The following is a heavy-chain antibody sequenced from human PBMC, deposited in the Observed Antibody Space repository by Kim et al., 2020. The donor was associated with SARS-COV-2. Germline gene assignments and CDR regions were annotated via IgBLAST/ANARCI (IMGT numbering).Heavy chain of an antibody. Sequence: LKSRGTITGDTSKNQFSLKLSSVTAADTAVYYCARPQYGGYYYYYYMDVWGKGTTVTVSS. V-gene: IGHV4-39*01. D-gene: IGHD4-17*01. CDR3: ARPQYGGYYYYYYMDV. J-gene: IGHJ6*03.